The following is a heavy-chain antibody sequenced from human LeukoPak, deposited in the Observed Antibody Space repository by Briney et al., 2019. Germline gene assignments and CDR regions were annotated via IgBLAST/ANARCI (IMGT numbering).Heavy chain of an antibody. Sequence: GGSLRLSCAASGVTFSSYAMSWVRQAPGKGLEWVSAISGSGGSTYYADSVKGRFTISRDNSKNTLYLQMNSLRAEDTAVYYCAITGGGWYLSDFDYWGQGTLVTVSS. CDR1: GVTFSSYA. CDR2: ISGSGGST. J-gene: IGHJ4*02. V-gene: IGHV3-23*01. D-gene: IGHD6-19*01. CDR3: AITGGGWYLSDFDY.